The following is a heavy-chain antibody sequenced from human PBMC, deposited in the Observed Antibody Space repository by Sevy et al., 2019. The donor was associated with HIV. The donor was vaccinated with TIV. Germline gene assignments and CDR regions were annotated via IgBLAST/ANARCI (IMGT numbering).Heavy chain of an antibody. Sequence: SETLSLTCTVSGGSVSSGSYYWSWIRQPPGKGLEWIGYIYYSGSTNYNPSLKSRVTISVDTSKNQFSLKLSSVTAADTAVYYCARVVVAGYCSSTSCYNWFDPWGQGTLVTVSS. D-gene: IGHD2-2*01. CDR2: IYYSGST. CDR3: ARVVVAGYCSSTSCYNWFDP. V-gene: IGHV4-61*01. J-gene: IGHJ5*02. CDR1: GGSVSSGSYY.